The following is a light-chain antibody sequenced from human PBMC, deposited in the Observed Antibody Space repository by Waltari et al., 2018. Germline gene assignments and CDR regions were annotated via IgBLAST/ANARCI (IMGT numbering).Light chain of an antibody. CDR3: QQYNSYSWT. CDR2: KAS. J-gene: IGKJ1*01. CDR1: QSISSW. Sequence: DIQMTQSPPTLSASVGDRVTITCRASQSISSWLAWYQQKPGKAPKLLIYKASSLESGVPSRFSGSGSGTEFTLIINSLQPDDFATYYCQQYNSYSWTFGQGTKVEIK. V-gene: IGKV1-5*03.